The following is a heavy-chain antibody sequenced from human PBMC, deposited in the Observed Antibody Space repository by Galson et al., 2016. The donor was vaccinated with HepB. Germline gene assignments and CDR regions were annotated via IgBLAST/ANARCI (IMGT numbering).Heavy chain of an antibody. Sequence: YYMHWVRQAPGQGLEWMGWIDPNNGATKYAQKFQGWVTMTRDTSIDTLYMELRRLTSDDTAVYYCARGSGGYCTGGKCHYYFYYMDVWGQGTTVTVSS. D-gene: IGHD2-8*02. CDR2: IDPNNGAT. CDR1: YY. CDR3: ARGSGGYCTGGKCHYYFYYMDV. V-gene: IGHV1-2*04. J-gene: IGHJ6*02.